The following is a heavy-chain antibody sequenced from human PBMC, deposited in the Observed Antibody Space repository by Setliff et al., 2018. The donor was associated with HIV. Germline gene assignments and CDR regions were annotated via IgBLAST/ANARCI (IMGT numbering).Heavy chain of an antibody. D-gene: IGHD3-10*01. J-gene: IGHJ3*01. CDR3: ARVRSYGSAYDAFDV. CDR2: IYYSGST. Sequence: SETLSLTCTVSGDSIGSSSYYWAWIRQPPGKGLEWIGNIYYSGSTYYNPSLKTRVTISVDGSKNQFSLKLKSVTAADTAVYYCARVRSYGSAYDAFDVWGPGTMVTVSS. CDR1: GDSIGSSSYY. V-gene: IGHV4-39*02.